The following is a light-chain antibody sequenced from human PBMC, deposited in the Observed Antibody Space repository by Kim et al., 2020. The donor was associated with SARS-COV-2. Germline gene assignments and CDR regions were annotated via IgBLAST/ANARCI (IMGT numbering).Light chain of an antibody. Sequence: SSELTQDPAESVALGQTVRITCQGDSLRSYYATWYQQKPGQAPILVIYGKNNRPSGIPDRFSGSSSGNTDSLTITGTQAGDEADYYCNSRDSNDNVVFGGGTQLTVL. CDR3: NSRDSNDNVV. J-gene: IGLJ2*01. CDR2: GKN. CDR1: SLRSYY. V-gene: IGLV3-19*01.